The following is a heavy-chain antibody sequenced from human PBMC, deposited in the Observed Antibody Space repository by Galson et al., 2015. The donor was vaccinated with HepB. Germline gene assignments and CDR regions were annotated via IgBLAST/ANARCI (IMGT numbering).Heavy chain of an antibody. CDR1: GGTSSSYA. J-gene: IGHJ4*02. CDR2: IIPILGIA. CDR3: ATRDGNYFDY. D-gene: IGHD1-14*01. Sequence: SVKVSCKASGGTSSSYAISWVRQAPGQGLEWMGRIIPILGIANYAQKFQGRVTITADKSTSTAYMELSSLRSEDTAVYYCATRDGNYFDYWGQGTLVTVSS. V-gene: IGHV1-69*04.